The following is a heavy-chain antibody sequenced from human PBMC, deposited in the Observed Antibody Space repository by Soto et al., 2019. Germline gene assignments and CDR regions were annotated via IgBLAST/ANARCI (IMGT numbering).Heavy chain of an antibody. J-gene: IGHJ6*02. CDR2: ISSSSSYI. V-gene: IGHV3-21*01. CDR3: AREGQQLVFVASIPIYYYGMDV. D-gene: IGHD6-13*01. CDR1: GFTFSSSS. Sequence: PGGSLSLSCAASGFTFSSSSMNWVRQAPGKGLEWFSSISSSSSYIYYADSVKGRFTISRDNAKNSLYLQMNSLRAEDTAVYYCAREGQQLVFVASIPIYYYGMDVWGQGTTVTVSS.